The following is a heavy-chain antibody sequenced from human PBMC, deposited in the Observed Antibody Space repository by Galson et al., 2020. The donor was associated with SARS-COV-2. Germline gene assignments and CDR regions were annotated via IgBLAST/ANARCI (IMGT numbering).Heavy chain of an antibody. J-gene: IGHJ6*03. V-gene: IGHV1-69*13. CDR2: IIPIFGTA. D-gene: IGHD7-27*01. CDR1: GGTFSSYA. CDR3: ARGNWGSAYYYYYMDV. Sequence: SVKVSCKASGGTFSSYAISWVRQAPGQGLEWMGGIIPIFGTANYAQKFQGRVTITADESTSTAYMELSSLRSEDTAVYYCARGNWGSAYYYYYMDVWGKGTTVTVSS.